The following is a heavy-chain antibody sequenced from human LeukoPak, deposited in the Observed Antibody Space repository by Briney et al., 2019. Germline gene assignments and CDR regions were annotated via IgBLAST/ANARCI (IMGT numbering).Heavy chain of an antibody. V-gene: IGHV1-18*04. CDR3: ARDTYYYDSGGYLRGADY. CDR1: GYTFNGYY. J-gene: IGHJ4*02. Sequence: ASVKVSCKASGYTFNGYYMHWVRQAPGQGLEWMGWISAYNGGTNYAQKVQGRVTMTTDTSTSTAYMELRSLRSDDTAVYYCARDTYYYDSGGYLRGADYWGQGTLVTVSS. D-gene: IGHD3-22*01. CDR2: ISAYNGGT.